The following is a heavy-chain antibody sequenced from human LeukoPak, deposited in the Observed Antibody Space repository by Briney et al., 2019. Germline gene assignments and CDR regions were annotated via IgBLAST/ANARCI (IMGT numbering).Heavy chain of an antibody. CDR1: GFTFTNFW. V-gene: IGHV3-7*01. CDR3: SGRDSSRNPWAY. J-gene: IGHJ4*02. Sequence: PGGSLRLSCAASGFTFTNFWMNWVRQAPGRGPEWLANIKPDGSAKNYVDSVKGRFTISRDNAKNSVYLQMNSLRAEDTAVYYCSGRDSSRNPWAYWGQGTLVSVSS. CDR2: IKPDGSAK. D-gene: IGHD2-2*01.